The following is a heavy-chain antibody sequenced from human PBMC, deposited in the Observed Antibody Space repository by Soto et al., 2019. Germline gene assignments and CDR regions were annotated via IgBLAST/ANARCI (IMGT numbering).Heavy chain of an antibody. J-gene: IGHJ5*02. V-gene: IGHV4-31*03. CDR3: ARAPTP. CDR1: GGSISSGGYY. CDR2: IHYRGST. Sequence: QVQLQESGPGLVKPSQTLSLTCTVSGGSISSGGYYWIWIRHHPGKGLEWIGYIHYRGSTYYTPSHKSRATTAVDTSKNHFSMKLSAVTAADTVVYYCARAPTPWGQGTLVTVSS.